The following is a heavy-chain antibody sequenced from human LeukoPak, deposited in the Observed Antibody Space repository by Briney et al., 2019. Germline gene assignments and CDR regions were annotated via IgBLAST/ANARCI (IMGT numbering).Heavy chain of an antibody. Sequence: PGGSLRLSCAASGFTFRNYAMSWVRQAPGKGLEWIGSISYGGNTYYNPSLKSRVTISVDTSKNQFSLQLTSVTAADTAVYYCARHRSGSYWEYFQHWGQGTLVTASS. D-gene: IGHD1-26*01. J-gene: IGHJ1*01. CDR2: ISYGGNT. CDR1: GFTFRNYA. V-gene: IGHV4-39*01. CDR3: ARHRSGSYWEYFQH.